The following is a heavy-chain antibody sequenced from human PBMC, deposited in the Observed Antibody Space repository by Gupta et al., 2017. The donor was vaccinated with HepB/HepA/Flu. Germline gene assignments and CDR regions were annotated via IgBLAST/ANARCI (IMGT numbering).Heavy chain of an antibody. CDR1: GYSFTSYW. CDR3: ARGTTHSSGWRDYYFDY. D-gene: IGHD6-19*01. CDR2: IYPGDSDI. V-gene: IGHV5-51*01. Sequence: EVQLVQSGAEVKKPGESLRFSCGGSGYSFTSYWIAWVRQMPGKGLEWMGIIYPGDSDIRYSPSFQGQVTISADKSISTAYLQWSSLKASDTAMYYCARGTTHSSGWRDYYFDYWGQGTLVTVSS. J-gene: IGHJ4*02.